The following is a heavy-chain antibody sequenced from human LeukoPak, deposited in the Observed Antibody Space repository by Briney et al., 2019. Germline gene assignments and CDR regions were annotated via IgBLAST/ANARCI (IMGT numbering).Heavy chain of an antibody. CDR1: GDSISTYY. J-gene: IGHJ6*03. D-gene: IGHD4-11*01. CDR2: VYYSGST. V-gene: IGHV4-59*01. CDR3: ARADYNNYYYYYYMDV. Sequence: PSETLSLTCTVSGDSISTYYWSWIRQPPGKGLEWIGYVYYSGSTKYNPSLKSRVTISVDTSKNQFSLKLSSVTAADTAVYYCARADYNNYYYYYYMDVWGKGTTVTVSS.